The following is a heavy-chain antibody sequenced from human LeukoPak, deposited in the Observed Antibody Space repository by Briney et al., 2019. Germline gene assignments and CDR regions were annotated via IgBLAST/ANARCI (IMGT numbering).Heavy chain of an antibody. D-gene: IGHD2-2*02. Sequence: ASVKVSCKASGYTFTSYGISWARQAPGQGLEWMGWISAYNGNTNYAQKLQGRVTMTTDTSTSTAYMELRSLRSDDTAVYYCARDRGDIVVVPAATPADPWGQGTLVTVSS. CDR3: ARDRGDIVVVPAATPADP. V-gene: IGHV1-18*01. CDR1: GYTFTSYG. J-gene: IGHJ5*02. CDR2: ISAYNGNT.